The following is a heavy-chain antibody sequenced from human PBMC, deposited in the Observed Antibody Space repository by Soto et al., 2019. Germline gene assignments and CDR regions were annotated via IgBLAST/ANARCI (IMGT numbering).Heavy chain of an antibody. CDR2: ISYDGSNK. J-gene: IGHJ6*02. D-gene: IGHD6-6*01. CDR3: AKEATRVELLVGMDV. Sequence: QVQLVESGGGVVQPGRSLRLSCAASGFTFSSYGIHWVRQAPGKGLEWVAVISYDGSNKYYADSVKGRFTISRDNSKNTLYLQMNSLRAEDTAVYYCAKEATRVELLVGMDVWGQGTTVTVSS. CDR1: GFTFSSYG. V-gene: IGHV3-30*18.